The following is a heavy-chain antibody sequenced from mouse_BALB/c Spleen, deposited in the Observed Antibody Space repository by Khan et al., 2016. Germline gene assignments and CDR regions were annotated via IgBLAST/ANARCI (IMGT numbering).Heavy chain of an antibody. V-gene: IGHV3-8*02. D-gene: IGHD1-1*01. Sequence: EVQLQESGPSLVKPSQTLSLTCSVTGDSITSGYWNWIRQFPGNKLEYMGYISYSGGTYNNPSLKSRISVTSDTSKNQYYLQLNSVTTEDTGTYCCARDDGSSYVRGMDYWGQGLSVTVSS. CDR2: ISYSGGT. CDR3: ARDDGSSYVRGMDY. CDR1: GDSITSGY. J-gene: IGHJ4*01.